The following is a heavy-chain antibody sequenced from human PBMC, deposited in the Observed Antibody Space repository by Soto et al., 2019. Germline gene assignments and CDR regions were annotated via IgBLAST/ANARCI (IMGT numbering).Heavy chain of an antibody. CDR1: GGPLSGYY. Sequence: SETLSLTCAVYGGPLSGYYWSWIRQPPGRGLEWIGEINHSGSTNYNPSLKSRVTISLDTSKNQFSLSLKSVTAADTAVYYCAGTSSLQWYYMDVWDKGTTVTVSS. D-gene: IGHD1-7*01. J-gene: IGHJ6*03. V-gene: IGHV4-34*01. CDR2: INHSGST. CDR3: AGTSSLQWYYMDV.